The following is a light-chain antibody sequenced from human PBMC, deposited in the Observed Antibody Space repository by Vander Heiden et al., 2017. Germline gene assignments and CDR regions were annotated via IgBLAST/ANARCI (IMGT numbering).Light chain of an antibody. CDR2: ENN. CDR1: GSTMGNDY. J-gene: IGLJ1*01. V-gene: IGLV1-51*02. CDR3: GTWDSSLSAYV. Sequence: QPVLTQPPSVSAAPGQRVPTPCPGSGSTMGNDYVPWYQQLPGTAPKLLMYENNKRPSGIPDRFSGSKSGTSATLGITGLQTGDEADYYCGTWDSSLSAYVYGTGTKLTVL.